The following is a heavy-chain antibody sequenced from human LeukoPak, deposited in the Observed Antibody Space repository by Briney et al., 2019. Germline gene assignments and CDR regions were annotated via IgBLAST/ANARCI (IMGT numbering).Heavy chain of an antibody. J-gene: IGHJ4*02. CDR3: ARDFYDSSGYYQVNY. CDR2: ISYDGSNK. CDR1: GFSFSSYG. Sequence: GGSLRLLCAASGFSFSSYGMHWVRQAPGKGLEWVAVISYDGSNKDFADSLKGRFTISRDNSKSTLYLQMNSLRAEDTAVYYCARDFYDSSGYYQVNYWGQGTLVTVSS. D-gene: IGHD3-22*01. V-gene: IGHV3-30*03.